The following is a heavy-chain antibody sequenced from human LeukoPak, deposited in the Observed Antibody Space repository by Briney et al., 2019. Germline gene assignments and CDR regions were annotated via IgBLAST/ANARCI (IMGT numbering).Heavy chain of an antibody. Sequence: GRSLRLSCAASGFTFSSYGMHWVRQAPGKGLEWVAVISYDGSNKYYADSVKGRFTISRDNSKNTLYLQMNSLRAEDTAVYYCAKDRLAAAGKATDYWGQGTLVTVSS. CDR2: ISYDGSNK. J-gene: IGHJ4*02. V-gene: IGHV3-30*18. D-gene: IGHD6-13*01. CDR3: AKDRLAAAGKATDY. CDR1: GFTFSSYG.